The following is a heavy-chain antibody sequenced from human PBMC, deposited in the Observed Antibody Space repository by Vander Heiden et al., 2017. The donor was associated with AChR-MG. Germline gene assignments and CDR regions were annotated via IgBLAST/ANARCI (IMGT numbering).Heavy chain of an antibody. Sequence: EVQLLESGGGLVQPGGSLRLSCAASGFTFSSYAMSWVRQAPGKGLEWVSAISGSGGSTYYADSVKGRFTISRDNSKNTLYLQMNSLRAEDTAVYYCAKEYCSSTSCSYYYYYGMDVWGQGTTVTVSS. CDR2: ISGSGGST. D-gene: IGHD2-2*01. V-gene: IGHV3-23*01. J-gene: IGHJ6*02. CDR1: GFTFSSYA. CDR3: AKEYCSSTSCSYYYYYGMDV.